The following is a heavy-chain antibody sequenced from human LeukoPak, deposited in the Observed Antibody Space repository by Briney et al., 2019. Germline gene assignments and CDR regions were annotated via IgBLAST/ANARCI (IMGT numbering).Heavy chain of an antibody. Sequence: GASVRVSCKASGYTFSTYTIHWVRQAPGQRLEWMGWINAGNDNTKYSQKFQDRVTITRDTSASTAYMELSSLRSEDTAMYYCARVGKYSSSYYFDYWGQGTLVTVSS. CDR3: ARVGKYSSSYYFDY. V-gene: IGHV1-3*01. CDR1: GYTFSTYT. J-gene: IGHJ4*02. D-gene: IGHD6-6*01. CDR2: INAGNDNT.